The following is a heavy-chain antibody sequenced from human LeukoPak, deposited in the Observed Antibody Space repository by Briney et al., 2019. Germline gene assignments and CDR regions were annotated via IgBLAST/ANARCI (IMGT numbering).Heavy chain of an antibody. V-gene: IGHV3-23*01. CDR1: EFTFSDYA. D-gene: IGHD6-13*01. CDR3: AKGIRRYPEPSSWSCFDY. Sequence: GGSLRLYCAASEFTFSDYAMSWVRQAPGKGLEWVSAIRGSGDSIYYVDSVKGRFTISRDNSKNTLYLQMSSLRPEDTAVYYCAKGIRRYPEPSSWSCFDYWGQGTLVTVSS. CDR2: IRGSGDSI. J-gene: IGHJ4*02.